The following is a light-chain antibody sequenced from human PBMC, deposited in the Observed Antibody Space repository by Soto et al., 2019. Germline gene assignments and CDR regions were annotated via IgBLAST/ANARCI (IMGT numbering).Light chain of an antibody. CDR2: DTS. Sequence: EIVLTQSPGTLSLSPGESATLSCRASQSVSHFLAWYQQKPGQAPRLLIYDTSSRATGIPGRFSGSGSGTDFTLTIDSLEPEDSAVYYCQQRTDWPTFGGGTKVDIK. CDR1: QSVSHF. CDR3: QQRTDWPT. V-gene: IGKV3-11*01. J-gene: IGKJ4*01.